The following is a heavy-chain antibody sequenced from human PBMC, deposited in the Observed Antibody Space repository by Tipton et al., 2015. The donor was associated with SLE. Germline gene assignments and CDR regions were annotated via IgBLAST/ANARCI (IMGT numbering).Heavy chain of an antibody. Sequence: TLSLTCTVSGASISSQYWNWIRQPPGKGLEWIGYIYYTGSTSYNPSLKSRVTISVDMSKNQFSLNLRSVTAADTAVYYCAGDTSGYYYPFDSWGQATLVTVSS. J-gene: IGHJ4*02. CDR3: AGDTSGYYYPFDS. D-gene: IGHD3-22*01. CDR2: IYYTGST. V-gene: IGHV4-59*11. CDR1: GASISSQY.